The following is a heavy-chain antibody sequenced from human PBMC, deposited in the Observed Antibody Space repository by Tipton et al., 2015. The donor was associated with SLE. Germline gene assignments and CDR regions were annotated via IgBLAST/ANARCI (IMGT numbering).Heavy chain of an antibody. CDR3: ARDQAHCSSTSCYTAFDI. V-gene: IGHV4-59*11. CDR1: GGSISSHY. D-gene: IGHD2-2*02. CDR2: IYYSGST. J-gene: IGHJ3*02. Sequence: TLSLTCTVSGGSISSHYWSWIRQTPGKGPEWIGYIYYSGSTNYNPSLTSRVTISVDTSKNQFYLMLSSVTAADTAVYYCARDQAHCSSTSCYTAFDIWGQGTMVTVSS.